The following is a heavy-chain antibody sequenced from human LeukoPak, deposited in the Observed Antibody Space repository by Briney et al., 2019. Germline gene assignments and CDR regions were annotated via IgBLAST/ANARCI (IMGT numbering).Heavy chain of an antibody. V-gene: IGHV1-8*03. Sequence: EASVKVSCKASGYTFTSYDINWVRQATGQGLEWMGWMNPNSGNTGYAQKFQGRVTITRNTSISTAYMELSSLRSEDTAVYYCARTPIPNGSGSYEGWFDPWGQGTLVTVSS. CDR2: MNPNSGNT. D-gene: IGHD3-10*01. J-gene: IGHJ5*02. CDR1: GYTFTSYD. CDR3: ARTPIPNGSGSYEGWFDP.